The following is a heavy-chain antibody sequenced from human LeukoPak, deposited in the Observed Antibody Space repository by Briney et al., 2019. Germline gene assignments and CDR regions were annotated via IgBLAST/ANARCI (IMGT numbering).Heavy chain of an antibody. CDR1: GFTFSTYS. D-gene: IGHD6-13*01. CDR2: ISSSSSSI. Sequence: GGSLRLSCAVSGFTFSTYSMNWVRQAPGKGLEWVSYISSSSSSIYYADSAKGRFTISRDNSKNTLYLQMNSLRPEDTAVYYCAKDGQLGGSSWFTLYFDYWGQGTLVTVSS. V-gene: IGHV3-48*01. J-gene: IGHJ4*02. CDR3: AKDGQLGGSSWFTLYFDY.